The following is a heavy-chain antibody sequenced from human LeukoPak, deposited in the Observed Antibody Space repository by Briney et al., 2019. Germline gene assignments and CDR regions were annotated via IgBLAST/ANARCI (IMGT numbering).Heavy chain of an antibody. V-gene: IGHV3-53*01. CDR1: GFTVSNNY. J-gene: IGHJ3*02. CDR3: ARAAVTTGHAFDI. D-gene: IGHD4-17*01. CDR2: ISSGGNT. Sequence: PGGSLRLSCAASGFTVSNNYMNWVRQAPGKGPEWVSLISSGGNTYYSDSVKGRFTISRDNSKNTLYLRMNSLRAEDTAVYYCARAAVTTGHAFDIWGQGTMVTVSS.